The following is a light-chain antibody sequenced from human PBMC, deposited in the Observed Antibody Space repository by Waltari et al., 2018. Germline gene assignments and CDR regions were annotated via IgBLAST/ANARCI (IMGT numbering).Light chain of an antibody. J-gene: IGKJ4*01. CDR1: QSVDSRF. Sequence: VVLTQSPATLSLSPGETATLSCRASQSVDSRFLTWYQQKPGQAPRLLIYGATTRASGIPDRFSGSGSGTDFTLTIARLEPDDFAVYYCLQYESAPLTFGGGTKVEIK. V-gene: IGKV3-20*01. CDR2: GAT. CDR3: LQYESAPLT.